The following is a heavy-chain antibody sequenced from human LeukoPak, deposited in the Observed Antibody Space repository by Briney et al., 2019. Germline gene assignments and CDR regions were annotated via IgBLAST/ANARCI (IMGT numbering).Heavy chain of an antibody. CDR1: GGSISSYF. D-gene: IGHD1-26*01. CDR3: ARETADLGRSLDS. J-gene: IGHJ4*02. Sequence: SETLSLTCTVSGGSISSYFWSWIRQPAGKGLEWIGRIYTSGITNSNPSLKSRVTMSLDTSKNQFSLNLTSVTAADTAVYFCARETADLGRSLDSWGQGTLVTVSS. CDR2: IYTSGIT. V-gene: IGHV4-4*07.